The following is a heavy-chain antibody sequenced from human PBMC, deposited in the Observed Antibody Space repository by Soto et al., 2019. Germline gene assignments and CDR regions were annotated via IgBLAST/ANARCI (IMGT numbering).Heavy chain of an antibody. CDR1: GGYISSHF. J-gene: IGHJ6*02. Sequence: SETLSLTCTVSGGYISSHFWSWIRQPPGKGLEWIGNIYYSGSTNYNPSLKSRVAISVDTSKNQFSLKLNSVTAADTAVYYCTRGQYSGFGFPHYYGMDVWGQGTTVTVSS. D-gene: IGHD5-12*01. CDR2: IYYSGST. V-gene: IGHV4-59*11. CDR3: TRGQYSGFGFPHYYGMDV.